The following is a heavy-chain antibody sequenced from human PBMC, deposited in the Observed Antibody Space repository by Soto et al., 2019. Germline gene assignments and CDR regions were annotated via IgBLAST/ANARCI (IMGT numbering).Heavy chain of an antibody. J-gene: IGHJ3*02. CDR2: ISGSGGST. V-gene: IGHV3-23*01. CDR3: AKDRRLLRFLEWLSQIAFYI. Sequence: GGSLRLSCAASGFTFSSYAMSWVRQAPGKGLEWVSAISGSGGSTYYADSVKGRFTISRDNSKNTLYLQMNSLGAEDTAVYYCAKDRRLLRFLEWLSQIAFYIWGQGTMVTVSS. D-gene: IGHD3-3*01. CDR1: GFTFSSYA.